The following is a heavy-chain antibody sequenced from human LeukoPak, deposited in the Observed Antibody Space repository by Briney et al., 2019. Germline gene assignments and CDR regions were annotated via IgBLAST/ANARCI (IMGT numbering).Heavy chain of an antibody. V-gene: IGHV3-33*06. Sequence: PGRSLRLSCAASGFTFSSYGMHWVRQAPGKGLEWVAVIWYDGNNKKYADSVKGRFTISRDNSKSALYLQVNSLRAEDTAVYYCAKDGNYGGNGPLDYWGQGTLVTVSS. D-gene: IGHD4-23*01. CDR1: GFTFSSYG. CDR2: IWYDGNNK. J-gene: IGHJ4*02. CDR3: AKDGNYGGNGPLDY.